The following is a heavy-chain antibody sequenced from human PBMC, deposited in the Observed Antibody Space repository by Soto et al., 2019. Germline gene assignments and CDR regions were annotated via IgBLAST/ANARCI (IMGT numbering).Heavy chain of an antibody. CDR1: GYIFISYG. J-gene: IGHJ4*02. Sequence: ASVKVSCKASGYIFISYGIIWVRQAPGQGLEWMGWISGYNGNTNYAQKVQGRVTMTTETYTSTAYMELRSLRYDDTAVYYCARDYGSDLTAPGAVFDYWGQGALVTVSS. CDR3: ARDYGSDLTAPGAVFDY. CDR2: ISGYNGNT. D-gene: IGHD1-20*01. V-gene: IGHV1-18*01.